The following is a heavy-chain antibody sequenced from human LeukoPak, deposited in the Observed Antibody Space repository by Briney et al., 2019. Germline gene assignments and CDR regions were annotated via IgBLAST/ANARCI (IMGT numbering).Heavy chain of an antibody. CDR2: IYYSGST. V-gene: IGHV4-39*01. CDR1: GGSISSSSYY. Sequence: PSETLSLTCTVSGGSISSSSYYWGWIHQPPGKGLEWIGNIYYSGSTYYNPSLKSRVSISVDTSKNQFSLKLSSVTAADTAVYYCARPILRYFYYMDVWGNGTTVIVSS. D-gene: IGHD3-3*01. CDR3: ARPILRYFYYMDV. J-gene: IGHJ6*03.